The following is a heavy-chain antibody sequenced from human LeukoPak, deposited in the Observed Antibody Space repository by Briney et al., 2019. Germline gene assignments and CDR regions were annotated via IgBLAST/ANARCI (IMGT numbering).Heavy chain of an antibody. CDR1: GYSFTSYW. V-gene: IGHV5-51*01. CDR3: ARHRYYDSSGYYSTIDY. CDR2: IYPGDSDS. J-gene: IGHJ4*02. D-gene: IGHD3-22*01. Sequence: GESLKISCKGSGYSFTSYWIGWVRQMPGEGLEWMGIIYPGDSDSIYSPTFQGQVTISADKTISTAYLQWSSLKASDTAMYYCARHRYYDSSGYYSTIDYWGQGTLVTVSS.